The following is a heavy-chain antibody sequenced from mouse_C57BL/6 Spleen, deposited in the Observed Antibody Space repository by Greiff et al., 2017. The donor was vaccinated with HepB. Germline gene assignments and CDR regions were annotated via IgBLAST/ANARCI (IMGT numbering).Heavy chain of an antibody. V-gene: IGHV1-64*01. D-gene: IGHD2-3*01. CDR2: IHPNSGST. CDR1: GYTFTSYW. J-gene: IGHJ1*03. Sequence: VQLQQSGAELVKPGASVKLSCKASGYTFTSYWMHWVKQRPGQGLEWIGMIHPNSGSTNYNEKFKSKATLTVDKSSSTAYMQLSSLTSEDSAVYYCARNYDGPHWYFDVWGTGTTVTVSS. CDR3: ARNYDGPHWYFDV.